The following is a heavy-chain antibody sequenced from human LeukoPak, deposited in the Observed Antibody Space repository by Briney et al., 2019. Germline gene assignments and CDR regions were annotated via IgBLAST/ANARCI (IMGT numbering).Heavy chain of an antibody. CDR3: TTTYHYDSSGYSSYY. J-gene: IGHJ4*02. D-gene: IGHD3-22*01. V-gene: IGHV3-15*01. CDR2: IKSESVGGAI. CDR1: GLTFGNAW. Sequence: KAGGSLRLSCVVSGLTFGNAWMTWVRQAPGKGLEWVGRIKSESVGGAIDYAAPVKGRFTISRDDSRNTVYLQMNSLKTEDTAFYYCTTTYHYDSSGYSSYYWGQGTLVTVSS.